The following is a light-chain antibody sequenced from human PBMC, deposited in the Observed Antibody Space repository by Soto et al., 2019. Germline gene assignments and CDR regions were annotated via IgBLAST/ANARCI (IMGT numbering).Light chain of an antibody. CDR3: CSYAGNRIFI. CDR1: SSNIGAGYD. V-gene: IGLV1-40*01. Sequence: QSVLTQPPSVSGAPGQRVTISCTGSSSNIGAGYDVHWYQQLPGTAPKLLIYGNSNRPSGVPDRFSGSKSGTSASLAITGLQAEDEANYHCCSYAGNRIFIFGGGTKLTVL. J-gene: IGLJ2*01. CDR2: GNS.